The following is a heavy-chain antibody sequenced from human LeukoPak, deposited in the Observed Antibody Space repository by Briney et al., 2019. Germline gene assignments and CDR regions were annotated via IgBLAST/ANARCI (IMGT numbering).Heavy chain of an antibody. D-gene: IGHD6-19*01. CDR3: ARDFRGSGWYYFDY. CDR1: GFTFSSYW. V-gene: IGHV3-7*01. CDR2: INHNGNVN. J-gene: IGHJ4*02. Sequence: GGSLRLSCAASGFTFSSYWMNWARQAPGKGLEWVASINHNGNVNYYVDSVKGRFTISRDNSKNTLYLQMNSLRAEDTAVYYCARDFRGSGWYYFDYWGQGTLVTVSS.